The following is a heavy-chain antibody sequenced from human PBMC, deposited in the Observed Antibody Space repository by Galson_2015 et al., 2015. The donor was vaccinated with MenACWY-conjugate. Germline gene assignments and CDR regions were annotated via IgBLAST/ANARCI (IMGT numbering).Heavy chain of an antibody. CDR1: GGSISSSNW. CDR2: IYHSGST. CDR3: ARRGPGSDFWSGYYSFDY. J-gene: IGHJ4*02. V-gene: IGHV4-4*02. Sequence: SETLSLTCAVSGGSISSSNWWSWVRQPPGKGLEWIGEIYHSGSTNYNPSLKSRVSISVDKSKNQFSLKLSSVTAAGTAVYYCARRGPGSDFWSGYYSFDYWGRGTLVTVSS. D-gene: IGHD3-3*01.